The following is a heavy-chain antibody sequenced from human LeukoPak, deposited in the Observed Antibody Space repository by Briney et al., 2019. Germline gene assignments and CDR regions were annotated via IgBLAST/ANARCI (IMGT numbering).Heavy chain of an antibody. Sequence: SETLSLTCTVSGDSIANARSYWGWIRPPPGKGLEWIGAIYHTGTTYYKSSLKSRAAISLDMSKNHFSLRLNSVTAADTAIYFCARRNVPGGGNWFDPWGQGTLVVVSS. J-gene: IGHJ5*02. CDR1: GDSIANARSY. CDR2: IYHTGTT. CDR3: ARRNVPGGGNWFDP. D-gene: IGHD3-10*01. V-gene: IGHV4-39*02.